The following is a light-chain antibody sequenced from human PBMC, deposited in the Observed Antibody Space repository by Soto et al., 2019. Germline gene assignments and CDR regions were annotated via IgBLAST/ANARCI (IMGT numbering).Light chain of an antibody. V-gene: IGKV3-15*01. CDR2: GAS. CDR3: QQASSFPFT. CDR1: RSVSSN. J-gene: IGKJ5*01. Sequence: EIVMTHSPATLSVSPCERAALSSRASRSVSSNLAWYQQKPGQAPRLLIYGASTRATGIPAGFSGSGSGTEFTLTISGLQSEDFATYYCQQASSFPFTFGQGTRLEIK.